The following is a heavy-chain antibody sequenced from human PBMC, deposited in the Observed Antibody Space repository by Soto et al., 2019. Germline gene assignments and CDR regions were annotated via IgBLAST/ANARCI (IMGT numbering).Heavy chain of an antibody. Sequence: ASVKVSCKASGYTFTGYYMHWVRQAPGQGLEWMGWINPNSGGTNYAPKLQGRVTMTTDTSTSTAYLELRTLRSDDTAVYYCARGRHRNPDSWGQGTLVTVSS. V-gene: IGHV1-2*02. CDR3: ARGRHRNPDS. CDR2: INPNSGGT. J-gene: IGHJ4*02. CDR1: GYTFTGYY.